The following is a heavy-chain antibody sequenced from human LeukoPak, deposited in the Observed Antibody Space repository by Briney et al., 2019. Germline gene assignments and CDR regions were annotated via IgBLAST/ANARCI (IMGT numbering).Heavy chain of an antibody. Sequence: GEPLQISCKGSGYSFTSYWIAWVRQMPGKGLEWMGIIYPGDSDTKYSPSFEGQVTISADKSLRTVYLQWSSLKSSDTAMYYCARQQYYGTGSPDDYWGQGTLVTVSS. J-gene: IGHJ4*02. V-gene: IGHV5-51*01. CDR2: IYPGDSDT. CDR3: ARQQYYGTGSPDDY. CDR1: GYSFTSYW. D-gene: IGHD3-10*01.